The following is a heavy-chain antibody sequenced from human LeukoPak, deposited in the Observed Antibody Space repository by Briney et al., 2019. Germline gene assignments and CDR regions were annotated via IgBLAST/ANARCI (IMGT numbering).Heavy chain of an antibody. Sequence: ASVEVSCKASGYTFTSYAMHWVRQAPGQRLEWMGWINAGNGNTKYSQKFQGRVTITRDTSASTAYMELSSLRSEDTAVYYCASAILERIDLNTGAAAFDIWGQGTMVTVSS. J-gene: IGHJ3*02. CDR2: INAGNGNT. CDR1: GYTFTSYA. V-gene: IGHV1-3*01. CDR3: ASAILERIDLNTGAAAFDI. D-gene: IGHD1-1*01.